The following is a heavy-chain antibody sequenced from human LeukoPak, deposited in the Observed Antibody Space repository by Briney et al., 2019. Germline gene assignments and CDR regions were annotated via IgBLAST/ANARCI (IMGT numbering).Heavy chain of an antibody. CDR1: GFTFSSYS. V-gene: IGHV3-30-3*01. D-gene: IGHD2-21*01. CDR2: ISYDGSNK. CDR3: ARDVYPTGPSDS. Sequence: PGGSLRLSCVASGFTFSSYSMHWVRQAPGKGLEWVAVISYDGSNKYYADSVKGRFTISRDNSKNTLYLQMSSLRAEDTAVYYCARDVYPTGPSDSWGQGTLVSVSS. J-gene: IGHJ4*02.